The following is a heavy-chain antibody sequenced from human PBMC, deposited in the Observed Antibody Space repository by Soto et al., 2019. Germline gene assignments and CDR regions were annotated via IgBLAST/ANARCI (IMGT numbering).Heavy chain of an antibody. J-gene: IGHJ6*02. CDR2: MNPNSGNT. V-gene: IGHV1-8*01. CDR3: AGPIAAAGGSYYYGMDV. Sequence: QVQLVQSGAEVKKPGASVKVSCKASGYTFTSYDINWVRQATGQGLEWMGWMNPNSGNTGYAQKYPGCVTMTRHTSISTAYMELSSLRSEDTAVYYCAGPIAAAGGSYYYGMDVWGQGTTVTVSS. D-gene: IGHD6-13*01. CDR1: GYTFTSYD.